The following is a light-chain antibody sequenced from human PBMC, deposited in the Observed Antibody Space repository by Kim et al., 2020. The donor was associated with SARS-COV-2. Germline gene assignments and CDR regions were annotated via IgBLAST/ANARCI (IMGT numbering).Light chain of an antibody. CDR1: SSGVGGYNY. V-gene: IGLV2-14*04. J-gene: IGLJ3*02. CDR2: DVS. CDR3: SSYTSSSTFGV. Sequence: SITISCTGTSSGVGGYNYVSWYQQHPGKAPKLMMYDVSKRPSGVSNRFSGSKSGNTASLTISGLQAEDEADYYCSSYTSSSTFGVFGGGTQLTVL.